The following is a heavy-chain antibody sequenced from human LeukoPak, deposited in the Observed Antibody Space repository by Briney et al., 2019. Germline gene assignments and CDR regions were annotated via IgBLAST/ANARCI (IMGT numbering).Heavy chain of an antibody. CDR1: GGSISSYY. CDR2: IYTSGST. D-gene: IGHD3-3*01. V-gene: IGHV4-4*07. J-gene: IGHJ5*02. Sequence: SETLSLTCTVSGGSISSYYWSWIRQPAGKGLEWIGRIYTSGSTNHNPSLKSRVTMSVDTSKNQFSLKLSSVTAADTAVYYCARDARGYYDFWTSPSWFDPWGQGTLVTVSS. CDR3: ARDARGYYDFWTSPSWFDP.